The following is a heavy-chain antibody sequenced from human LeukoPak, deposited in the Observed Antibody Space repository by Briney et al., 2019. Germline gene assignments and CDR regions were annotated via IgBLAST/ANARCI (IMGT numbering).Heavy chain of an antibody. CDR2: INWNGGST. Sequence: GGSLRLSCAASGFTFDDYGMSWVRQAPGKGLEWVSGINWNGGSTGYADSVKGRFTISRDNAKNSLYLQMNSLRAEDTALYYCARKKVSSGWHPIDYWGQGTLVTVSS. D-gene: IGHD6-19*01. CDR1: GFTFDDYG. CDR3: ARKKVSSGWHPIDY. V-gene: IGHV3-20*04. J-gene: IGHJ4*02.